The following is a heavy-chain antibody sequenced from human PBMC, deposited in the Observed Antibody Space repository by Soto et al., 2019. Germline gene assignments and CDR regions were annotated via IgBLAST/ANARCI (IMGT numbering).Heavy chain of an antibody. Sequence: QVQLVQSGAEVKKPGSSVKVSCKASGGTFSSYAISWVRKAPGQGLEWMGGIIPIFGTANYAQKFQGRVTITADESTSTAYMELSSLRSEDTAVYYSASALRVAARPLHYYYGMDVWGQGTTVTVSS. J-gene: IGHJ6*02. V-gene: IGHV1-69*12. CDR2: IIPIFGTA. CDR1: GGTFSSYA. D-gene: IGHD6-6*01. CDR3: ASALRVAARPLHYYYGMDV.